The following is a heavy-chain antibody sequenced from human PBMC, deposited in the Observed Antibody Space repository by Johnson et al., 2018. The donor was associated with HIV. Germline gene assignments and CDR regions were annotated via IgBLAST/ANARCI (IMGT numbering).Heavy chain of an antibody. D-gene: IGHD3-3*01. CDR1: GFTFSSYG. J-gene: IGHJ3*02. CDR2: VRHDGSNK. V-gene: IGHV3-30*02. Sequence: QEQLVESGGGVVQPGGFLGLSCAASGFTFSSYGMHWVRQAPGKGLEWVSFVRHDGSNKYYGDSVKGRFTTSRDNSKNTLYLQMNSLRAEDTAVYYCAREGLFSDAFDIWGQGTMVTVSS. CDR3: AREGLFSDAFDI.